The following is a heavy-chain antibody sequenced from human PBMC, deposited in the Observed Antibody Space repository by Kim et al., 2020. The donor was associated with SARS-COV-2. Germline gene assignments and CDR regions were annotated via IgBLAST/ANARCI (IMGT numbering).Heavy chain of an antibody. CDR2: MNPNSGNT. CDR3: ARGRASKRYFDWYAAKSVTRDY. V-gene: IGHV1-8*01. CDR1: GYTFTSYD. J-gene: IGHJ4*02. D-gene: IGHD3-9*01. Sequence: ASVKVSCKASGYTFTSYDINWVRQATGQGLEWMGWMNPNSGNTGYAQKFQGRVTMTRNTSISTAYMELSSLRSEDTAVYYCARGRASKRYFDWYAAKSVTRDYWGQGTLVTVSS.